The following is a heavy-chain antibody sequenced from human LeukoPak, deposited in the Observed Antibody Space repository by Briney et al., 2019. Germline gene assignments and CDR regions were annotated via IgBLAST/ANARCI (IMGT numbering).Heavy chain of an antibody. D-gene: IGHD3-22*01. V-gene: IGHV4-4*02. CDR3: ARHQSSGYPPFDY. J-gene: IGHJ4*02. CDR2: IYHSGST. CDR1: GGSISSSNW. Sequence: SETLSLTCAVSGGSISSSNWWSWVRQPPGKGLEWIGEIYHSGSTNYNPSLKSRVTISVDKSKNQFSLKLSSVTAADTAVYYCARHQSSGYPPFDYWGQGTLVTVSS.